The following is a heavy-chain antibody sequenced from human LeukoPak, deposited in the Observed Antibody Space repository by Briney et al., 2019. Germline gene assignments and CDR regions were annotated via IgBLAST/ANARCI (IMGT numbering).Heavy chain of an antibody. Sequence: GGSLRLSCAASGFTFSRDGMSWVRQAPGRGLEWVSSITGSGSTIYYADSVKGRFTISRDNAKNSLYLQMNSLRAEDTAVYYCAREAYGSGSYSLWGQGTLVTVSS. V-gene: IGHV3-48*04. CDR3: AREAYGSGSYSL. J-gene: IGHJ4*02. D-gene: IGHD3-10*01. CDR2: ITGSGSTI. CDR1: GFTFSRDG.